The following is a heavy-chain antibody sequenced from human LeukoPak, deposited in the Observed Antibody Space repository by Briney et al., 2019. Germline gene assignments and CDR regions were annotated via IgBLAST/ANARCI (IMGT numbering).Heavy chain of an antibody. CDR1: GGSIGSYY. V-gene: IGHV4-59*01. J-gene: IGHJ3*02. D-gene: IGHD3-10*01. CDR3: ARVNYGSGSEGAFDI. CDR2: VFYSGST. Sequence: PSETLSLTXTVSGGSIGSYYWSWIRQTPGKGLEWLGYVFYSGSTNYNPSLKSRVTISVDTSKNQFSLELSSVTAADTAVYYCARVNYGSGSEGAFDIWGQGTMVTVSS.